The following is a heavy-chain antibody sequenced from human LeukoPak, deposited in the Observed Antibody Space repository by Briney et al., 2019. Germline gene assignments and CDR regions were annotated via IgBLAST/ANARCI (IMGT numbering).Heavy chain of an antibody. CDR3: ASRDIAAAGTIDY. J-gene: IGHJ4*02. D-gene: IGHD6-13*01. Sequence: GGSLGLSCAASGFTFSSYEMNWVRQAPGKGLEWVSSISSSSSYIYYADSVKGRFTISRDNAKNSLYLQMNSLRAEDTAVYYCASRDIAAAGTIDYWGQGTLVTVSS. CDR1: GFTFSSYE. V-gene: IGHV3-21*01. CDR2: ISSSSSYI.